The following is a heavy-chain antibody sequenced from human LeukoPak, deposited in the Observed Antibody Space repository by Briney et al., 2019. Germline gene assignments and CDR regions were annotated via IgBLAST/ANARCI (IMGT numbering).Heavy chain of an antibody. CDR3: AAAGRDYGDYELYPYYYYYGMDV. J-gene: IGHJ6*02. V-gene: IGHV4-34*01. D-gene: IGHD4-17*01. CDR1: GGSFSGYY. CDR2: INHRGST. Sequence: SETLSLTCAVYGGSFSGYYWSWIRQPPGKGLEWIGEINHRGSTNYNPSLKSRVTISVDTSKNQFSLKLSSVTAADTAVYYCAAAGRDYGDYELYPYYYYYGMDVWGQGTTVTVSS.